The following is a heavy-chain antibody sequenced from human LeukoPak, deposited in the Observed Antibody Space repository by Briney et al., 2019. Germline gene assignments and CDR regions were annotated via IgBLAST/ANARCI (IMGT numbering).Heavy chain of an antibody. D-gene: IGHD3-16*01. CDR1: GGSFSGYY. CDR2: INHSGST. V-gene: IGHV4-34*01. J-gene: IGHJ4*02. Sequence: SETLSLTCAVYGGSFSGYYWSWIRQPPGKGLEWIGEINHSGSTNYNPSLKSRVTISVDTSKNQFSLKLSSVTAANTAVYYCARDLGGIDYWGQGTLVTVSS. CDR3: ARDLGGIDY.